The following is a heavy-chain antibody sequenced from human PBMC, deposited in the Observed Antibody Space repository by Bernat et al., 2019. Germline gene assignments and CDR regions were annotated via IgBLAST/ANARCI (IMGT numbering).Heavy chain of an antibody. CDR3: AGGNYYGSGSYYAPFDY. V-gene: IGHV1-69*01. CDR1: GGTFSSYA. J-gene: IGHJ4*02. Sequence: QVQLVQSGAEVKKPGSSVKVSCKASGGTFSSYAISWVRQAPGQGLEWMGGIIPIFGTANYAQKFQGRVTITADESTSTAYMKLSSLRSEDTAVYYCAGGNYYGSGSYYAPFDYWGQGTLVTVSS. D-gene: IGHD3-10*01. CDR2: IIPIFGTA.